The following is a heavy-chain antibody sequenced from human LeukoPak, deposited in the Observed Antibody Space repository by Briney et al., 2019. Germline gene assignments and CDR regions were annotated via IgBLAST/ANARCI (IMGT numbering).Heavy chain of an antibody. D-gene: IGHD2-15*01. V-gene: IGHV3-23*01. CDR1: GFTFSSYA. CDR2: ISGSGGST. CDR3: AKLGYCSGGSCFQTSFDP. J-gene: IGHJ5*02. Sequence: PGGSLRLSCAASGFTFSSYAMSWVRQAPGKGLEWVSAISGSGGSTYYADSVKGRFTISRDNSKNTLYLQMNSQRAEDTAVYYCAKLGYCSGGSCFQTSFDPWGQGTVVTVSS.